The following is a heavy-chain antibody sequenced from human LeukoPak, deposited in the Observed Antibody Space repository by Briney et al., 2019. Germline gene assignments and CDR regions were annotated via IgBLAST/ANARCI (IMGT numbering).Heavy chain of an antibody. D-gene: IGHD2-8*01. CDR3: ARDGSDGMVY. CDR1: GGSISSYY. J-gene: IGHJ4*02. CDR2: IYYSGST. Sequence: PSETLSLTCTVSGGSISSYYWSWIRQPPGKGLEWIGYIYYSGSTNYNPSLKSRVTISVDTSKNQFSLKLSSVTAADTAVYYCARDGSDGMVYWGQGTLVTVSS. V-gene: IGHV4-59*01.